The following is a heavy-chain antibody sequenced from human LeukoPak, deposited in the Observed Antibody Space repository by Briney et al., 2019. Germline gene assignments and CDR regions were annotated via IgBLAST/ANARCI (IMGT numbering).Heavy chain of an antibody. J-gene: IGHJ6*03. Sequence: GGSLRLSCTASEFSISHYAMSWVRQAPGKGLEWVSADTSSNTSTYYASSVRGRFTISRDNSMNTLYLQMNSLRADDTAVYYCSKAPLGACAGAVCYYLDVWGKGTTVIVSS. V-gene: IGHV3-23*01. CDR2: DTSSNTST. D-gene: IGHD2-8*02. CDR1: EFSISHYA. CDR3: SKAPLGACAGAVCYYLDV.